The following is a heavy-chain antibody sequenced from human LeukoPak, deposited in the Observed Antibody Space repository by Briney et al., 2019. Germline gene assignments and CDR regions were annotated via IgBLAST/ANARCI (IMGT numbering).Heavy chain of an antibody. V-gene: IGHV3-30*02. CDR2: IRYDGSNK. J-gene: IGHJ3*02. D-gene: IGHD2-21*02. Sequence: QPGGSLRLSCAASGFTFSSYEMNWVRQAPGKGLEWVAFIRYDGSNKYYADSVKGRFTISRDNSKNTLYLQMNSLRAEDTAVYYCAREWGDYVVTTGGAFDIWGQGTMVTVSS. CDR3: AREWGDYVVTTGGAFDI. CDR1: GFTFSSYE.